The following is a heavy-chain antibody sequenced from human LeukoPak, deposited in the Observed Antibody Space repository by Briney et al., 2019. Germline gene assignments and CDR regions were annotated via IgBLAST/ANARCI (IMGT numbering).Heavy chain of an antibody. J-gene: IGHJ6*03. Sequence: SETLSLTCTVSGGSIRSYYWSWIRQPPGKGLEWIGYIYSSGSTNYNPSLKSRVTMSVDTSKNQFSLKVNSVTAADTAVYYCARVYDSGSQAYFYYMDVWGKGTTVTVSS. CDR2: IYSSGST. CDR3: ARVYDSGSQAYFYYMDV. D-gene: IGHD3-10*01. CDR1: GGSIRSYY. V-gene: IGHV4-59*01.